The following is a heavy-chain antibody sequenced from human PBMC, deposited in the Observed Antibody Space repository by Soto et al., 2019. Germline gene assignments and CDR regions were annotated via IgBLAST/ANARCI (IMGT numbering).Heavy chain of an antibody. CDR3: ARDHDPDYYYSYGMDV. V-gene: IGHV1-46*01. CDR1: GYTFTSYY. CDR2: INPSGGST. D-gene: IGHD1-1*01. Sequence: QVQLVQSGAEVKKPGASVKVSCKASGYTFTSYYMHWVRQAPGQGLEWMGIINPSGGSTSYAQKFQGRVTMTRDTSTSTVYMELSSLRSEDTAVYYCARDHDPDYYYSYGMDVWGQGTTVTVSS. J-gene: IGHJ6*02.